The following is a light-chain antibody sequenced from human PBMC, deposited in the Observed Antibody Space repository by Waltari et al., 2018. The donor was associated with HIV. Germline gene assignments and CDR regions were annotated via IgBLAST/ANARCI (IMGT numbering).Light chain of an antibody. CDR3: AAWDDSRKVV. V-gene: IGLV1-44*01. J-gene: IGLJ2*01. CDR1: SPNLGTKT. CDR2: GTN. Sequence: QSVLIQPTSASGTPGQRVTISCSGSSPNLGTKTVNWYQHLPGAAPKLLVFGTNQRPPWVPGRFFGSNTGTSAALAISGLQFENEADYYCAAWDDSRKVVFGGGTKVTVL.